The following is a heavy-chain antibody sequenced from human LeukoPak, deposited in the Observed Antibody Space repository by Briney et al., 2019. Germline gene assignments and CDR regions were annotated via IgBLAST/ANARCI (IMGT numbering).Heavy chain of an antibody. Sequence: PGGSLRLSCAASGFTFSSYGMHWVRQAPGKGLEWVAVISYDGSNKYYADSVKGRFTISRDNSKNTLYLQMNSLRAEDTAVYYCAKDRGDGYKKQDAFDIWGQGTMVTVSS. J-gene: IGHJ3*02. D-gene: IGHD5-24*01. CDR1: GFTFSSYG. V-gene: IGHV3-30*18. CDR3: AKDRGDGYKKQDAFDI. CDR2: ISYDGSNK.